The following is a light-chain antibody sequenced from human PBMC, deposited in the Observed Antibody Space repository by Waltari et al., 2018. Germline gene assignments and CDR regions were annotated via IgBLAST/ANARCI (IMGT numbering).Light chain of an antibody. CDR1: QSLVHSDGNPY. Sequence: DIVMTQTPLSSPVTLGQPASISCRSSQSLVHSDGNPYLSWLLQRPGQPPRLLIYKNSNPFSGVPDRFSGSGAGTDFTLKISRVEAEDVGVYYCLQTTQFPLTFGGGTKVEIK. CDR2: KNS. V-gene: IGKV2-24*01. J-gene: IGKJ4*01. CDR3: LQTTQFPLT.